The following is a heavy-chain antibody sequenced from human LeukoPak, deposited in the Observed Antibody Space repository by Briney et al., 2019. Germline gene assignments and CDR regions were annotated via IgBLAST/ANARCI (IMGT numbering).Heavy chain of an antibody. CDR1: GFSLSTSGMC. J-gene: IGHJ4*02. Sequence: SGPTLVNPTQTLTLTCTFSGFSLSTSGMCVSWIRQPPGKALEWLARIHWDDDKYYSTSLKTRLTISMDTSKNQVVLTMTNMDPVDTATYYCARTPPVAAAGSFDYWGQGTLVTVSS. CDR3: ARTPPVAAAGSFDY. V-gene: IGHV2-70*11. CDR2: IHWDDDK. D-gene: IGHD6-13*01.